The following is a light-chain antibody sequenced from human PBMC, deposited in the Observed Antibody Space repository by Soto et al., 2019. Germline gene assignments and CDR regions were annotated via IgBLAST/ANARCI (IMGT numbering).Light chain of an antibody. J-gene: IGLJ3*02. V-gene: IGLV2-11*01. CDR3: CSYAGRYTWV. Sequence: QSALTQPRSVSGSPGQSVTISCTGTSSDVGGYNYVSWYQQHPGKAPKLIIYDVSKRPSGVPDRFSGSKSGNTASLTISGLQADDEADYYCCSYAGRYTWVFGGGTKLTVL. CDR2: DVS. CDR1: SSDVGGYNY.